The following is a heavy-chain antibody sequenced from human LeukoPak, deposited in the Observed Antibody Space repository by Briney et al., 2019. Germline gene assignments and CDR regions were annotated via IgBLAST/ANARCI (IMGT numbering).Heavy chain of an antibody. D-gene: IGHD2-2*01. Sequence: GGSLRLSCAASGFTFDDYAMHWVRQAPGKGLEWVSGISWNSGSIGYADSVKGRFTISRDNAKNSLYLQMNSLRAEDTALYYCAKDGGYCSSTSRLQYYGMDVWGQGTTVTVSS. J-gene: IGHJ6*02. CDR3: AKDGGYCSSTSRLQYYGMDV. CDR2: ISWNSGSI. V-gene: IGHV3-9*01. CDR1: GFTFDDYA.